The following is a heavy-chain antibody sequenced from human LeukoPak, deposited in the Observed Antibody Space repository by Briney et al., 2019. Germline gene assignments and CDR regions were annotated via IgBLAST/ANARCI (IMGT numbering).Heavy chain of an antibody. CDR3: AREEYSSGWYRGGWFDP. V-gene: IGHV1-2*02. CDR1: GYIFTGYH. Sequence: ASVKVSCKASGYIFTGYHMHWLRQAPGQGLEWMGWIDPESGDTNYAQKFQDKITMTRDTYMKTGYMELSSLRYDDTAVYYCAREEYSSGWYRGGWFDPWGQGTQVTVSS. CDR2: IDPESGDT. D-gene: IGHD6-19*01. J-gene: IGHJ5*02.